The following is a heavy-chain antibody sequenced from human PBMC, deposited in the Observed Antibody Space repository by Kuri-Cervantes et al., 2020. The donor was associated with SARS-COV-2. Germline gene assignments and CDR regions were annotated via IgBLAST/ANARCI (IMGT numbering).Heavy chain of an antibody. V-gene: IGHV1-2*02. D-gene: IGHD1-1*01. CDR2: INPNSGGT. CDR1: GSTFTGYY. J-gene: IGHJ5*02. CDR3: AILYWNDGNWFDP. Sequence: GGSLRLSGKASGSTFTGYYMHWVRQAPGQGLEWMGWINPNSGGTNYAQKFQGRVTMTRDTSISTAYMELSRLSSDDTAVYYFAILYWNDGNWFDPWGQGTLVTVSS.